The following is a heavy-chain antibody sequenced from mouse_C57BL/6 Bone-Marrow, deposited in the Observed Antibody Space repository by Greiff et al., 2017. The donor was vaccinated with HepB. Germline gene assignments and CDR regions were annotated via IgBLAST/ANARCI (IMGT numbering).Heavy chain of an antibody. CDR2: IYPGAGDT. V-gene: IGHV1-82*01. CDR3: ARRGMGYATGFAY. D-gene: IGHD2-2*01. J-gene: IGHJ3*01. Sequence: QVQLQQSGPELVKPGASVKIFCTASGHALSCSRMNRVKQRPGKGFEWIGRIYPGAGDTNYNWKFKGKATLTADKSSSTAYMQLSSLTSEDSAVYFCARRGMGYATGFAYWGQGTLVTVSA. CDR1: GHALSCSR.